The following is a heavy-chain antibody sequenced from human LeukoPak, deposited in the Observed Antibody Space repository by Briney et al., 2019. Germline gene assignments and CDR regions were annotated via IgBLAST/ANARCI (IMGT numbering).Heavy chain of an antibody. CDR3: ASRTYYSDNSGSLDV. D-gene: IGHD3-22*01. J-gene: IGHJ6*02. Sequence: SETLSLTCDVSGGSIDSTNWWNWVRQPPGKGLEWIGEIHHDGRINYNPSLKSRVTLSVDKSKNQFSLKLSSVAAADTAVYYCASRTYYSDNSGSLDVWGQGTTVTVSS. V-gene: IGHV4/OR15-8*01. CDR2: IHHDGRI. CDR1: GGSIDSTNW.